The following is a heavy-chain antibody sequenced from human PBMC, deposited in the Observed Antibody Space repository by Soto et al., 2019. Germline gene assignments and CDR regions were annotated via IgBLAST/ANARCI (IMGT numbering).Heavy chain of an antibody. J-gene: IGHJ3*02. CDR1: GGSLSSSAYS. V-gene: IGHV4-30-2*01. Sequence: SLTCAVSGGSLSSSAYSWSWIRQPPGKGLEWIGFIYQSGSTYYNPSLKSRVTMSLDRPKNQFSLKLSSVTAADTAVYYCARELLFYDSDGFSWDDAFDIWGQGTMVTVS. CDR3: ARELLFYDSDGFSWDDAFDI. D-gene: IGHD3-22*01. CDR2: IYQSGST.